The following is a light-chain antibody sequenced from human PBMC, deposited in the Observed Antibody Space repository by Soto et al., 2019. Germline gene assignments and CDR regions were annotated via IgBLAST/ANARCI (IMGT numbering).Light chain of an antibody. J-gene: IGKJ2*01. CDR3: QQSYTTPRT. Sequence: QMTQSPSSLSASLGDSVTITCRASLRISSDLNWYQQKPGRXPKVLIFGASTLQSGVPSRFSGSGSGTDLTITISSLQPEDFETYYCQQSYTTPRTFGQGTKVDIK. V-gene: IGKV1-39*01. CDR1: LRISSD. CDR2: GAS.